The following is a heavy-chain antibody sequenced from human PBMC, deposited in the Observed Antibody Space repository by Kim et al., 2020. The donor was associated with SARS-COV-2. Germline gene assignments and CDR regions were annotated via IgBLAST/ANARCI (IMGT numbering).Heavy chain of an antibody. J-gene: IGHJ6*02. D-gene: IGHD6-13*01. CDR1: GGSISSYY. CDR3: ARVGSXAAAGTLYSYYYYGXXX. CDR2: IYYSGST. Sequence: SETLSLTCTVSGGSISSYYWSWIRQPPGKGLEWIGYIYYSGSTNYNPSLKSRVTRQVDTSKNQFSLKLSPVTAADTAVYYCARVGSXAAAGTLYSYYYYGXXXWGQGTXVTVSS. V-gene: IGHV4-59*01.